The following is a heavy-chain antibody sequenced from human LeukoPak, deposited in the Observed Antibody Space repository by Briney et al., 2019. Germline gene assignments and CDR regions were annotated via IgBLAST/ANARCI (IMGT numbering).Heavy chain of an antibody. CDR1: GYTFTSYG. Sequence: ASVKVSCKASGYTFTSYGISWVRQAPGQGLEWMGWISAYNGNTNYAQKLQGRVTMTTDTSTSTAYMELRSLRSDDTAVYYCARDGGTCYYDSSGYYPYWGQGTLVTVSS. CDR3: ARDGGTCYYDSSGYYPY. CDR2: ISAYNGNT. J-gene: IGHJ4*02. V-gene: IGHV1-18*01. D-gene: IGHD3-22*01.